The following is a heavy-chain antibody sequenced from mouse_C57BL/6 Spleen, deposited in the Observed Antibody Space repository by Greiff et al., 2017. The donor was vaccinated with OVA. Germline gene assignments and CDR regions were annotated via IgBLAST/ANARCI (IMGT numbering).Heavy chain of an antibody. V-gene: IGHV1-42*01. Sequence: VQLQQSGPELVKPGASVKISCKASGYSFTGYYMNWVKQSPEKSLEWIGEINPSTGGTTYNQKFKAKATLTVDKSSSTAYMQLKSLTSEDSAVYYCARGDDHDHAYWGQGTLVTVSA. J-gene: IGHJ3*01. D-gene: IGHD2-4*01. CDR2: INPSTGGT. CDR1: GYSFTGYY. CDR3: ARGDDHDHAY.